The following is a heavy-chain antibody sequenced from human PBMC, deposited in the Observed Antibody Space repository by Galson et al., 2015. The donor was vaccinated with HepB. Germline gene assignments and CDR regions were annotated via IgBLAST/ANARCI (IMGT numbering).Heavy chain of an antibody. D-gene: IGHD2-15*01. J-gene: IGHJ5*02. CDR3: AKVTLGYCSGGSCSLNWFDP. V-gene: IGHV1-69*13. Sequence: SVKVSCKASGGTFSSYTISWVRQAPGQGLEWMGGIIPIFGTANYAQKFQGRVTITADESTSTAYMELSSLRSEDTAVYYCAKVTLGYCSGGSCSLNWFDPWGQGTLVTVSS. CDR2: IIPIFGTA. CDR1: GGTFSSYT.